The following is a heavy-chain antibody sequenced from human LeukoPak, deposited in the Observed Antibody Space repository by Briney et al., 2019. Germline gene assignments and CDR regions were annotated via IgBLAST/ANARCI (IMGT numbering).Heavy chain of an antibody. V-gene: IGHV1-69*01. CDR2: IIPIFGTA. Sequence: SVKVSCKASGGTFSSYAISWVRQAPGQGLEWMGGIIPIFGTANYAQKFQGRVTITADESTSTAYMELSSLRSEDTAVYYCAKDFRTSTRVLYWYFDLWGRGTLVTVSS. D-gene: IGHD1-1*01. J-gene: IGHJ2*01. CDR1: GGTFSSYA. CDR3: AKDFRTSTRVLYWYFDL.